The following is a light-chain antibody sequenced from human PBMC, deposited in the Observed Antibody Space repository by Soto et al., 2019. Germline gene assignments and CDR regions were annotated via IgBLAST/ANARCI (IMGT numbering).Light chain of an antibody. V-gene: IGKV3-20*01. Sequence: TQSPSALCASIGDRVSFTCQASQDISKFLNWYQQKPGQAPRLLIYGASNRATGIPDRFSGSGSGTDFTLTISRLEPEDFAVYYCQQYGSSGTFGQGTKVDIK. CDR3: QQYGSSGT. J-gene: IGKJ1*01. CDR1: QDISKF. CDR2: GAS.